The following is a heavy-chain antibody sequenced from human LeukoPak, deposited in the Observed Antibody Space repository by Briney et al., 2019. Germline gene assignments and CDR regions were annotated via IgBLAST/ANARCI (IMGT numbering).Heavy chain of an antibody. Sequence: ASVKVSCKASGYTFTGYYMHWVRQAPGQGLEWMGWINPNSGGTNYAQKFQGRVTMTRDTSISTAYMELSRLRSEDTAVYYCARGPGSITIFGVVIIRSGMDVWGQGTTVTVSS. CDR3: ARGPGSITIFGVVIIRSGMDV. CDR1: GYTFTGYY. D-gene: IGHD3-3*01. V-gene: IGHV1-2*02. CDR2: INPNSGGT. J-gene: IGHJ6*02.